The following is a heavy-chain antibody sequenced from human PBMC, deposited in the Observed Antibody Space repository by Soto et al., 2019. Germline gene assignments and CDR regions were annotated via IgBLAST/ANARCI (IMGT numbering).Heavy chain of an antibody. CDR3: VKDRRTEAYGMEV. V-gene: IGHV3-30*18. J-gene: IGHJ6*02. CDR2: ISYDGSNK. Sequence: QVQLVESGGGVVQPGRSLRLSCAASGFSFSSYGMHWVRQAPGKGLEWGAVISYDGSNKYYADSVKGRFTISRDTSKNTLYLQMNSLRAEDTAVFYCVKDRRTEAYGMEVWGQGTTVTVSS. CDR1: GFSFSSYG. D-gene: IGHD2-2*01.